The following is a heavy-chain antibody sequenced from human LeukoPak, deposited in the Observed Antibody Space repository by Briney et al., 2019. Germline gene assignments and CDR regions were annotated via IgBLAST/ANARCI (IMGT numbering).Heavy chain of an antibody. Sequence: PSETLSLTCTVSSASMSTYYWSWTRQSPGRGLEWIGCICYTGSSIYNPSLKSRVTMSVDTSKNQFSLKLTSVTAADTAVYYCARENNRAPDYWGQGTLVTVSS. CDR1: SASMSTYY. CDR2: ICYTGSS. J-gene: IGHJ4*02. CDR3: ARENNRAPDY. D-gene: IGHD1/OR15-1a*01. V-gene: IGHV4-59*01.